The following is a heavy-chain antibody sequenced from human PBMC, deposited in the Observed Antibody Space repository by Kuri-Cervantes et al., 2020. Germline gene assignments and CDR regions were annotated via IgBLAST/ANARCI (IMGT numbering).Heavy chain of an antibody. CDR1: GGSISSSSSY. D-gene: IGHD1-26*01. CDR2: IYYSGST. J-gene: IGHJ4*02. Sequence: SETLSLTCTVSGGSISSSSSYWGWIRQPPGKELEWIGSIYYSGSTYYNASLKSRVIISVDTSKNQLSLKLSSVTAADTAVYYCARGVSGSSFDYWGQGTLVTVSS. V-gene: IGHV4-39*01. CDR3: ARGVSGSSFDY.